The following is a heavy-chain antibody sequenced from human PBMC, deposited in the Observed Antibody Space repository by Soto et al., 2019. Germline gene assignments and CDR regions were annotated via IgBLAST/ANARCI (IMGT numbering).Heavy chain of an antibody. Sequence: GGSLRLSCAASGFTFSSYGMHWVRQAPGKGLEWVAVIWYDGSNKYYADSVKGRFTISRDNSKNTLYLQMNSLRAEDTAVYYCARVKGRGYSGYAVWDYYGMDVWGQGTTVTVSS. CDR3: ARVKGRGYSGYAVWDYYGMDV. CDR1: GFTFSSYG. J-gene: IGHJ6*02. CDR2: IWYDGSNK. D-gene: IGHD5-12*01. V-gene: IGHV3-33*01.